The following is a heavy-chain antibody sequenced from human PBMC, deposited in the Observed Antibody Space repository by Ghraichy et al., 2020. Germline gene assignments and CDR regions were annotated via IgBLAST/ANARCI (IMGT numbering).Heavy chain of an antibody. J-gene: IGHJ6*02. Sequence: GESLNISCAASGFTFSSYAMHWVRQAPGKGLEYVSAISSNGGSTYYANSVKGRFTISRDNSKNTLYLQMGSLRAEDMAVYYCARPRFSYYYYGMDVWGQGTTVTVSS. D-gene: IGHD3-3*01. V-gene: IGHV3-64*01. CDR1: GFTFSSYA. CDR2: ISSNGGST. CDR3: ARPRFSYYYYGMDV.